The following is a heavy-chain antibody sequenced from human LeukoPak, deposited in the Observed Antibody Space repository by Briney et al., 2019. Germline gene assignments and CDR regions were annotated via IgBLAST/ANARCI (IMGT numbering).Heavy chain of an antibody. Sequence: ASVRVSCKASGYTFTGYCMHWVRQAPGQGLEWMGWINPNSGGTNYAQKFQGRVTMTRDTSISTAYMELSRLRSDDTAVYYCARGEQWLVHYWGQGTLVTVSS. CDR3: ARGEQWLVHY. J-gene: IGHJ4*02. V-gene: IGHV1-2*02. CDR2: INPNSGGT. CDR1: GYTFTGYC. D-gene: IGHD6-19*01.